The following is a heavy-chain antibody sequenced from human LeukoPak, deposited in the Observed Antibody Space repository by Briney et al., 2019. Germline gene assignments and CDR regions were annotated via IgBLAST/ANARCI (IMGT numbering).Heavy chain of an antibody. CDR2: IYTSGST. CDR3: ARDIPSYDTSGYLPLGNWFDP. Sequence: SSETLSLTRTVSGGSISSYYWSWIRQPAGKGLEWIGRIYTSGSTNYNPSLKSRVTMSVDTSKNQFSLKLSSVTAADTAVYYCARDIPSYDTSGYLPLGNWFDPWGQGTLVTVSS. CDR1: GGSISSYY. D-gene: IGHD3-22*01. J-gene: IGHJ5*02. V-gene: IGHV4-4*07.